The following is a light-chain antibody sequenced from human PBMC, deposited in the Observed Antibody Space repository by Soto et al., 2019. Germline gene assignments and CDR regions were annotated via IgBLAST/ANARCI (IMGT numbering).Light chain of an antibody. J-gene: IGLJ2*01. V-gene: IGLV1-44*01. CDR1: SSNVGSNS. CDR2: SNN. CDR3: AAWDDRLNGRV. Sequence: QSVLTQPPSASGTPGQRVTISCSGSSSNVGSNSVNWYQQLPGTAPKLLIYSNNQRPSGVPDRFSGSTSGNSASLAISGLQSEDEADYYCAAWDDRLNGRVFGGGTKLTVL.